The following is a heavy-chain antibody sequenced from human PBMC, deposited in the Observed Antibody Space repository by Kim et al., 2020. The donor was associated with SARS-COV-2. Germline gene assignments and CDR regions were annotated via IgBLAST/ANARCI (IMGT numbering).Heavy chain of an antibody. Sequence: GGSLRLSCAASGFTFDDYAMHWVRQAPGKGLEWVSLISGDGGSTYYADSVKGRFTISRDNSKNSLYLQMNSLRTEDTALYYCAKDIQEEHYYDSSGYSNALDIWGQGTMVTVSS. D-gene: IGHD3-22*01. CDR1: GFTFDDYA. J-gene: IGHJ3*02. CDR2: ISGDGGST. CDR3: AKDIQEEHYYDSSGYSNALDI. V-gene: IGHV3-43*02.